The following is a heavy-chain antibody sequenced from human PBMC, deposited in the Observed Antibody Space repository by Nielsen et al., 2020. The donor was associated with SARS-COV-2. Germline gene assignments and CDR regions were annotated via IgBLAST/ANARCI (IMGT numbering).Heavy chain of an antibody. D-gene: IGHD4-23*01. CDR1: GSTLNTYW. Sequence: GESLKISCKGSGSTLNTYWTPWVPQIPGKALEWMGFIYLGDLDIRYSPSFQGLVTFSADKSINTAYLQWDSLKASDTAMYYCATHGSGYGGASIFDSWGQGTLVTVSS. CDR2: IYLGDLDI. V-gene: IGHV5-51*01. J-gene: IGHJ4*02. CDR3: ATHGSGYGGASIFDS.